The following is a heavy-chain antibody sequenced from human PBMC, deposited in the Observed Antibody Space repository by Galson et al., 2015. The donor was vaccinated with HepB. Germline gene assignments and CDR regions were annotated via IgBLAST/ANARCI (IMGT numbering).Heavy chain of an antibody. J-gene: IGHJ4*02. CDR3: ARARHDNVWGRGYFDF. CDR2: IRQDGSEK. CDR1: GFNFSSYW. D-gene: IGHD3-16*01. V-gene: IGHV3-7*03. Sequence: SLRLYCAASGFNFSSYWMTWVRQAPGKGLEWVANIRQDGSEKYYAASVKGRLTISRDNATNSLDLQMDSLRAEDTAVYYCARARHDNVWGRGYFDFWGQGTLVTVSS.